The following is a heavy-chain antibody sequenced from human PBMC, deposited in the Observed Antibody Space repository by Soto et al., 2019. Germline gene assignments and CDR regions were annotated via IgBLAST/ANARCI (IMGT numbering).Heavy chain of an antibody. V-gene: IGHV1-18*01. CDR1: GYTFTSYG. J-gene: IGHJ6*02. D-gene: IGHD3-3*01. CDR3: ARAEEGMYYDFWSGYFGPPTRGMDV. CDR2: ISAYNGNT. Sequence: ASVKVSCKASGYTFTSYGISWVRQAPGQGLGWMGWISAYNGNTNYAQKLQGRVTMTTDTSTSTAYMELRSLRSDDTAVYYCARAEEGMYYDFWSGYFGPPTRGMDVWGQGTTVTVSS.